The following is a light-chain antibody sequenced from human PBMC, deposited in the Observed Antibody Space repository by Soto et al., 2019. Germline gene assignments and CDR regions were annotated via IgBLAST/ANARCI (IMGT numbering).Light chain of an antibody. V-gene: IGLV1-40*01. CDR1: SSNIGAGYD. J-gene: IGLJ1*01. Sequence: QSVLTQPPSVSGAPGQRVTISCTGSSSNIGAGYDVHWYQQLPGTAPKLLIYGNSNRPSGFPDRFSGSNSGTSASLAITGLQAEDEADYYCQSYDSSLSGSDVFGTGTQLTAL. CDR3: QSYDSSLSGSDV. CDR2: GNS.